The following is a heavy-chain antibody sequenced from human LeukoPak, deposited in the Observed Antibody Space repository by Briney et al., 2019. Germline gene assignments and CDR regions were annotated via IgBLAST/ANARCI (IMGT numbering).Heavy chain of an antibody. V-gene: IGHV3-11*04. J-gene: IGHJ6*03. CDR2: ISSGGSII. Sequence: GGSLRLSCAASGFTFSDFYMTWIRQAPGKGLEWISSISSGGSIIYYADSVKGRFTISRDNAKNSLYLQMKSLRADDTAVYYCAREDYYGSGSYYYYYYMDVWGKGTTVTASS. CDR1: GFTFSDFY. CDR3: AREDYYGSGSYYYYYYMDV. D-gene: IGHD3-10*01.